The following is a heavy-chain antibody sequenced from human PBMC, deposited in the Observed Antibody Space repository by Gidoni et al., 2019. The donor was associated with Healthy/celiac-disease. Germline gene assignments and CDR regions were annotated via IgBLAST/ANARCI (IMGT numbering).Heavy chain of an antibody. CDR2: NYTSGST. CDR3: ARVRSTGPKGGYFDY. D-gene: IGHD1-1*01. V-gene: IGHV4-61*02. J-gene: IGHJ4*02. Sequence: QVQLQEAGAGLGKPSQTLSLTCTVSACAISRGSDYWSWIRQPAGKGLEWIGRNYTSGSTTYNPTLKSRVTISVDTSKNQFSLKLSSVTAADPAVYYCARVRSTGPKGGYFDYWGQGTLVTVSS. CDR1: ACAISRGSDY.